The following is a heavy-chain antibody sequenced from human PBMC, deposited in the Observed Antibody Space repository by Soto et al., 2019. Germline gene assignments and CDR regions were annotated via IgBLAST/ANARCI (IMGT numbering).Heavy chain of an antibody. CDR2: ISGSDGYT. J-gene: IGHJ3*01. CDR1: GFTSSTYA. D-gene: IGHD6-25*01. V-gene: IGHV3-23*01. Sequence: EVQLLESGGGLIQPGGSLRLSCAASGFTSSTYAMSWVRQAPGKGLEWVSGISGSDGYTNYADSVRGRFTISRDNSKNRLNLQMNTPRVEDTAVYYCAAGITAAGTSGGLDLWGQGTMVTVSS. CDR3: AAGITAAGTSGGLDL.